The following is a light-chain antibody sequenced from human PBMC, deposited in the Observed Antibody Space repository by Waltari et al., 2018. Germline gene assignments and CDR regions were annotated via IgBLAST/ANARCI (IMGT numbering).Light chain of an antibody. CDR1: TSDLGGYNY. CDR2: DVN. Sequence: QSALTQPASVSGSPGQSITISCTGTTSDLGGYNYVSWYQQHPGKAPKLLIYDVNSRPPGVSNRFSGSKSGNTASLIISGLQAEDEADYYCCSFTSSSTWVFGGGTKLTVL. J-gene: IGLJ3*02. CDR3: CSFTSSSTWV. V-gene: IGLV2-14*01.